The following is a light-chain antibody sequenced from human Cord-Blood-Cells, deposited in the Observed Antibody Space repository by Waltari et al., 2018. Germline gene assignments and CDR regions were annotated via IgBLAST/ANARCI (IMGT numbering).Light chain of an antibody. Sequence: IVLTQSPLSLPVTLGEPASFPSRLIQSPLHSNGYNYLDWYLQKPGQSPQLLIYLGSNRASGVPDRFSGSGSGTDFTLKISRVEAEDVGVYYCMQALQTPLTFGGGTKVEIK. V-gene: IGKV2-28*01. CDR2: LGS. CDR3: MQALQTPLT. J-gene: IGKJ4*01. CDR1: QSPLHSNGYNY.